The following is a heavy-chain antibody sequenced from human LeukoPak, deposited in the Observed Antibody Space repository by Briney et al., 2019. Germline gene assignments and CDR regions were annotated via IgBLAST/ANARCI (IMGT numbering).Heavy chain of an antibody. V-gene: IGHV3-53*01. CDR2: IYSGGTT. D-gene: IGHD2-21*01. Sequence: PGGSLRLSCAASGFTVSSNYINWVRQAPGKGLEWVSLIYSGGTTYYADSVKGRFTISRDNSKNTVHLQMNNLRAEDTAMFYCATSMAQDVDAFHIWGQGTMVTASP. J-gene: IGHJ3*02. CDR1: GFTVSSNY. CDR3: ATSMAQDVDAFHI.